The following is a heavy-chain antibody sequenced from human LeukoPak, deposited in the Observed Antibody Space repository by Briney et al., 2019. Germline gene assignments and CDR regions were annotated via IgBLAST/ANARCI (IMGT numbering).Heavy chain of an antibody. D-gene: IGHD3-22*01. CDR3: AKDPPYYYDSSGPNLDY. CDR2: INSDGSWT. V-gene: IGHV3-74*01. Sequence: GGSLRLSCAASGNYWMHWVRQAPGKGLVWVSHINSDGSWTSYADSVKGRFTISKDNAKNTLYLQMNSLRAEDTAVYYCAKDPPYYYDSSGPNLDYWGQGTLVTVSS. J-gene: IGHJ4*02. CDR1: GNYW.